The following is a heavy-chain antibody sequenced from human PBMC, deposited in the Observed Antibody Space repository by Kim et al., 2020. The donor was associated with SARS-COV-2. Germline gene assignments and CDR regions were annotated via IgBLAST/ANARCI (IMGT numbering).Heavy chain of an antibody. CDR2: IGIAGDT. CDR1: GFTLSNYD. D-gene: IGHD1-26*01. J-gene: IGHJ4*02. V-gene: IGHV3-13*01. Sequence: GGSLRLSCVVSGFTLSNYDIHWVRQSTGKGLEWVSSIGIAGDTHYAESVKGRFTISRENGKNSLFLQMNSLRAGDSAVYYCARGVGVTSLGFDYWGQGT. CDR3: ARGVGVTSLGFDY.